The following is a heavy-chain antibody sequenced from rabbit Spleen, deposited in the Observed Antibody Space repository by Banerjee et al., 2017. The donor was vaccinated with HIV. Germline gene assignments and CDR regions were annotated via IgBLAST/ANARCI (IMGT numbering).Heavy chain of an antibody. V-gene: IGHV1S40*01. J-gene: IGHJ4*01. CDR3: ARGEHFSVGFSAFAIYLDL. D-gene: IGHD6-1*01. CDR2: IDTSSGNT. CDR1: GFSFSSNDY. Sequence: QSLEESGGDLVKPGASLTLTCTASGFSFSSNDYMCWVRQAPGKGLEWIGCIDTSSGNTAYATWAKGRFTISKTSSTTVTLQRTSLTAADTATYFCARGEHFSVGFSAFAIYLDLWGQGTLVTVS.